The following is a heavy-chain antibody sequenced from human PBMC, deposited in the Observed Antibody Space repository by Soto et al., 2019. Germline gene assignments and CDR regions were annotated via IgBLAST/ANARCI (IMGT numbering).Heavy chain of an antibody. Sequence: GESLKISCKGSGYSFNTYWIGWVRQIPGKGLEWMGIIYPGDSETRYSPSFQGQVTISADRSITTAYLQWNSLKASDTAMYFCARHGNNGPEDTLDVWGQGTTVTV. CDR2: IYPGDSET. CDR1: GYSFNTYW. J-gene: IGHJ6*02. D-gene: IGHD1-1*01. V-gene: IGHV5-51*01. CDR3: ARHGNNGPEDTLDV.